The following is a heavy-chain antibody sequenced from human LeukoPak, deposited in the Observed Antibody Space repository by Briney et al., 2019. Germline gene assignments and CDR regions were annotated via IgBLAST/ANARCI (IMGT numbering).Heavy chain of an antibody. D-gene: IGHD2/OR15-2a*01. J-gene: IGHJ4*02. CDR2: IYYSGST. Sequence: SETLSLTCTVSGGSISSHYWSWIRQPPGKGLEWIGYIYYSGSTNYNPSLKSRVTISVDTSKNQFSLKLSSVTAADTAVYYCARDFLVWGQGTLATVSS. CDR3: ARDFLV. CDR1: GGSISSHY. V-gene: IGHV4-59*11.